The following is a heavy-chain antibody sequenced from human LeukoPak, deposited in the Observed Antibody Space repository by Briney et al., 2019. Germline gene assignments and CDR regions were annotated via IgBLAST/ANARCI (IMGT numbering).Heavy chain of an antibody. V-gene: IGHV3-23*01. CDR2: IGGSGDKT. D-gene: IGHD6-19*01. CDR3: VRRGDASSGWGDHDF. CDR1: GFTFNINA. J-gene: IGHJ4*02. Sequence: TGGSLRLSCAASGFTFNINAISWVRQAPGKGLEWVSTIGGSGDKTFYADYVKGRFTISRDNSKNMVHLQMNSLTGEDTALYYCVRRGDASSGWGDHDFWGQGALVPVSS.